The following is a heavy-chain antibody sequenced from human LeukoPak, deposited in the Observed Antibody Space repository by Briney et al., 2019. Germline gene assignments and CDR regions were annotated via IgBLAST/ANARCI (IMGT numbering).Heavy chain of an antibody. CDR2: INHSGST. CDR3: ATSSLSLPRY. J-gene: IGHJ4*02. V-gene: IGHV4-34*01. Sequence: SETLSLTCAVYGGSFSGCYWSWIRQPPGKGLEWIGEINHSGSTNYNPSLKSRVTISVDTSKNQFSLKLSSVTAADTAVYYCATSSLSLPRYLGQGTLVTVSS. CDR1: GGSFSGCY. D-gene: IGHD6-6*01.